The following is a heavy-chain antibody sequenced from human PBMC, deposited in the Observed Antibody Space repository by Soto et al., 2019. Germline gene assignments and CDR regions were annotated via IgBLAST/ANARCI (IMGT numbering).Heavy chain of an antibody. V-gene: IGHV4-30-4*01. Sequence: TLSLTCNVSGGPINSPDYYWTWIRQSPGKGLEWIGYLYFNGGTQYNPSLRTPISMSLDTSKKHFSLKMRSVTGADTADYYCARGISKDSSWYEQHTWFVAWGQGALVTVSS. CDR2: LYFNGGT. J-gene: IGHJ5*02. D-gene: IGHD6-13*01. CDR3: ARGISKDSSWYEQHTWFVA. CDR1: GGPINSPDYY.